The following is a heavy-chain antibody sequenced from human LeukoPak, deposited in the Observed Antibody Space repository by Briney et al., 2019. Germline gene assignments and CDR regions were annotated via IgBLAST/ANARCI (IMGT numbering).Heavy chain of an antibody. CDR3: ARGEELYYDSSGYYYGY. CDR1: GYTFTGYY. V-gene: IGHV1-2*02. CDR2: INPNSGGT. Sequence: ASVKVSCKASGYTFTGYYMHWVRHAPGQGLEWMGWINPNSGGTNYAQKFQGRVTMTRDTSISTAYMELSRLRSDDTAVYYCARGEELYYDSSGYYYGYWGQGTLVTVSS. D-gene: IGHD3-22*01. J-gene: IGHJ4*02.